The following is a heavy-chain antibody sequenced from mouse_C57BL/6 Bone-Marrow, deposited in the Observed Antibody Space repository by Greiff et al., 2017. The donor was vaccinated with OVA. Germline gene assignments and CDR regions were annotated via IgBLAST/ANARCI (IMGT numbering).Heavy chain of an antibody. CDR2: ISDGGSYT. CDR1: GFTFSSYA. Sequence: DVHLVESGGGLVKPGGSLKLSCAASGFTFSSYAMSWVRQTPEKRLEWVATISDGGSYTYYPDNVKGRFTISRDNAKNNLYLQMSHLKSEDTAMYYCARERRAYWGQGTLVTVSA. J-gene: IGHJ3*01. V-gene: IGHV5-4*01. CDR3: ARERRAY.